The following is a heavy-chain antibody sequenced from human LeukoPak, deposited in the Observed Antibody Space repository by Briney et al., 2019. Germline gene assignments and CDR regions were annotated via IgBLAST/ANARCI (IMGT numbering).Heavy chain of an antibody. CDR3: ARGLSGWYGGAYDY. V-gene: IGHV4-34*01. D-gene: IGHD6-19*01. CDR2: INHSGSA. J-gene: IGHJ4*02. Sequence: SETLSLTCAVYGGSFSGYYWSWIRQPPGKGLEWIGEINHSGSANYNPSLKSRVTISEDTSKNQFSLKLSSVTAADTAVYYCARGLSGWYGGAYDYWGQGTLVTVSS. CDR1: GGSFSGYY.